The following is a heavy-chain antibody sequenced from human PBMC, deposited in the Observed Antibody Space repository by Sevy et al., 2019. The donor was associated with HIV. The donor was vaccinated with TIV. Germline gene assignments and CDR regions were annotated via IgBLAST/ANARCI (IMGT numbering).Heavy chain of an antibody. D-gene: IGHD3-22*01. Sequence: GGSLRLSCAASGFTFTNFAMSWVRQAPGKGLEWVSGSSGSGGSIYYADSVKGRFTISRDNSKNTLLLQMKSLRAADTAVYYCAKESTYYYDSSGRYFAVWGRGTLVTVSS. CDR2: SSGSGGSI. CDR3: AKESTYYYDSSGRYFAV. J-gene: IGHJ2*01. V-gene: IGHV3-23*01. CDR1: GFTFTNFA.